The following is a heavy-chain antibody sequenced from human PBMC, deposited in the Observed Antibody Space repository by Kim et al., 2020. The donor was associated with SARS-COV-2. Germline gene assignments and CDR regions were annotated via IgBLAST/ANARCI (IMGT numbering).Heavy chain of an antibody. D-gene: IGHD6-19*01. V-gene: IGHV4-39*07. Sequence: SETLSLTCTVSGGSISSSSYYWGWIRQPPGKGLEWIGSIYYSGSTYYNPSLKSRVTISVDTSKNQFSLKLSSVTAADTAVYYCAREVYDALTAGFVYSIAGYSSGWQFDYWGQGTLVTVSS. J-gene: IGHJ4*02. CDR3: AREVYDALTAGFVYSIAGYSSGWQFDY. CDR1: GGSISSSSYY. CDR2: IYYSGST.